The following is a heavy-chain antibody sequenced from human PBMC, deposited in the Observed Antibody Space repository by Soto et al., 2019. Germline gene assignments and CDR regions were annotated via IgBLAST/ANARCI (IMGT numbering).Heavy chain of an antibody. CDR2: IYWDGDE. V-gene: IGHV2-5*02. Sequence: QITLKETGPPLVKPTQTLTLTCTFSGFSFDMNKARVGWVRQPPGKALEWLALIYWDGDEHYSPSLKNRLSLTKDTSKDQVVLTLTDVHPADTATYYCVKGTLGTYGHVYFEHWCQGTLVTVSS. D-gene: IGHD3-16*01. CDR3: VKGTLGTYGHVYFEH. J-gene: IGHJ4*02. CDR1: GFSFDMNKAR.